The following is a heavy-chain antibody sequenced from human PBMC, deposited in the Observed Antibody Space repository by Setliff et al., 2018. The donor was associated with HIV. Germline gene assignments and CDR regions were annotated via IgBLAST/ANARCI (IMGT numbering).Heavy chain of an antibody. CDR2: IYYSGST. V-gene: IGHV4-59*08. CDR3: ARLPGPYYDFWSGYYGMYYYYYYMDV. Sequence: KTSETLSLTCTVSGGSISSYYWSWIRQPPGKGLEWIGYIYYSGSTNYNPSLKSRVTISVDTSKNQFSLKLSSVTAADTAVYYCARLPGPYYDFWSGYYGMYYYYYYMDVWDKGTTVTVSS. CDR1: GGSISSYY. J-gene: IGHJ6*03. D-gene: IGHD3-3*01.